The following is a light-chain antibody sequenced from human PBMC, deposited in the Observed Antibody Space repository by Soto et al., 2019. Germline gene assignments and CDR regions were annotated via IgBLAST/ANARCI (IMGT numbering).Light chain of an antibody. J-gene: IGKJ5*01. CDR3: QQYGGSPT. V-gene: IGKV3-20*01. CDR2: GAS. Sequence: EIVMKQSPATLSVSTGERASLSCRASQSVSSNLAWYQQKPGQSPRLLIYGASSRAPGIPDRFSGRASGTDFTLTISRLEPEDFGVYYCQQYGGSPTFGQGTRLEI. CDR1: QSVSSN.